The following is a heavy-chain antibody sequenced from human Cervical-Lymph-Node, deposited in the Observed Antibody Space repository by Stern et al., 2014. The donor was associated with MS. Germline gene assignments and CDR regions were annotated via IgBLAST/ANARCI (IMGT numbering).Heavy chain of an antibody. CDR2: NSGYNGKI. J-gene: IGHJ4*02. Sequence: VQLVASGAEVKKPGASVKVSCKASDYTFTSYGISWVRQDPGQGLEWMGWNSGYNGKIDYAQKFQGRVTMTIDISTTTAYMELRSLKSDDTAVYYCARDRWDRVFDYWGQGTLVTVSS. D-gene: IGHD1-26*01. CDR1: DYTFTSYG. CDR3: ARDRWDRVFDY. V-gene: IGHV1-18*01.